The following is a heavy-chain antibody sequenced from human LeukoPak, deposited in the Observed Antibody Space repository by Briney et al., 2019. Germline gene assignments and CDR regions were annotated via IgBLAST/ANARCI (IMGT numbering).Heavy chain of an antibody. Sequence: GGSLRLSCAASGFSFRNYWMGWVRQAPGKGLEWVANTKPDGSAEYYADSVRGRFTASRDNANNLLYLQMNRLRAEDTAVYYCARDGGLHTNFDYWGQGTLVAVSS. J-gene: IGHJ4*02. CDR3: ARDGGLHTNFDY. CDR2: TKPDGSAE. D-gene: IGHD2-15*01. V-gene: IGHV3-7*01. CDR1: GFSFRNYW.